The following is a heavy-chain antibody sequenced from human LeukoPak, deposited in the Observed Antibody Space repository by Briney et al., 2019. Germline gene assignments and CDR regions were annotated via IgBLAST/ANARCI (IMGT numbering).Heavy chain of an antibody. CDR2: FDPEDGET. CDR1: GYTLTELS. J-gene: IGHJ5*02. Sequence: ASVKVSCEVSGYTLTELSMHWVRQAPGKGLEWMGRFDPEDGETIYAQTLQGRVTMTEDTSTDTAYMELSSLRSEDTAVYYCARATDYVWGSPNHWGQGTLVTVSS. D-gene: IGHD3-16*01. V-gene: IGHV1-24*01. CDR3: ARATDYVWGSPNH.